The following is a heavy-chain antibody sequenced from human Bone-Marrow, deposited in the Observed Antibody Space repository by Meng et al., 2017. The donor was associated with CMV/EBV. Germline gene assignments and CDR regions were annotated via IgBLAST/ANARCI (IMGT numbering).Heavy chain of an antibody. CDR3: ARNLLVVTATDAFDI. Sequence: ASVKVSCKASGYTFTDYYMHWVRQAPGQGLEWMGWINPNSGGTNYAQKFQGRVTMTRDTSISTAYMELSRLRSDDTAVYYCARNLLVVTATDAFDIWGQGTMVTVSS. CDR2: INPNSGGT. J-gene: IGHJ3*02. CDR1: GYTFTDYY. D-gene: IGHD2-21*02. V-gene: IGHV1-2*02.